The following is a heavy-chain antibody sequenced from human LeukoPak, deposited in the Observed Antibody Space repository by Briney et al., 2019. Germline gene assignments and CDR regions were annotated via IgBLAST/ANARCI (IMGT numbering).Heavy chain of an antibody. Sequence: ASVKVSCKASGGTFSSYAICWVRQAPGQGLEWMGGIMTIFGSANYAQKFQGRLTITADESTSTTYMELSSLRSEDTAVYYCARTLSLDGYNHFDFWGQGTLVTVSS. D-gene: IGHD5-24*01. V-gene: IGHV1-69*13. CDR1: GGTFSSYA. J-gene: IGHJ4*02. CDR2: IMTIFGSA. CDR3: ARTLSLDGYNHFDF.